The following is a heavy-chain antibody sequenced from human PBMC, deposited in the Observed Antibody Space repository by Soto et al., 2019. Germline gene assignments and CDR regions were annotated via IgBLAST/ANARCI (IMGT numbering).Heavy chain of an antibody. CDR1: GFTFSSYG. V-gene: IGHV3-30*18. CDR2: ISYDGSNK. J-gene: IGHJ6*01. D-gene: IGHD6-19*01. CDR3: AKDSDSSGWYVNYYYGMDA. Sequence: GGSLRLSCAASGFTFSSYGMHWVRQAPGKGLEWVAVISYDGSNKYYADSVKGRFTISRDNSKNTLYLQMNSLRAEDTAVYYCAKDSDSSGWYVNYYYGMDAWGQGTT.